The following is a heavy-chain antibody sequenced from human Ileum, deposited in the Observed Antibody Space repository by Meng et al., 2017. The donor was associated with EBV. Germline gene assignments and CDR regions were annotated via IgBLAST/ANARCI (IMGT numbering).Heavy chain of an antibody. CDR3: GRDQGRELINH. D-gene: IGHD1-7*01. CDR1: GDSISSDIW. V-gene: IGHV4-4*02. J-gene: IGHJ4*02. CDR2: VCHRGDT. Sequence: VQVGGVGQGLVNPSGALSLTLPVSGDSISSDIWWSWVRQPPGKGLEWIGEVCHRGDTNYNPSLKSRVDISVDKSKNQFYLSLFSVTAADTAVYYCGRDQGRELINHWGQGTLVTVSS.